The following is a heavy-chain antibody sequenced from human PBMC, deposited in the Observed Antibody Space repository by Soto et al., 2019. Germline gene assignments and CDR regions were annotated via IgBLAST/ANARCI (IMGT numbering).Heavy chain of an antibody. CDR2: IWYDGSDK. V-gene: IGHV3-33*01. Sequence: QVQLVESGGGVVQPGRSLRLSCAASGFTFSNHAMHWVRQAPGKGLEWVAVIWYDGSDKYYADSVKGRFTISRDNSKNTLYLQMNSLRAEDTAVYYCARDGEESIVARFYYYMDVWGKGTTVTVSS. CDR3: ARDGEESIVARFYYYMDV. D-gene: IGHD6-6*01. J-gene: IGHJ6*03. CDR1: GFTFSNHA.